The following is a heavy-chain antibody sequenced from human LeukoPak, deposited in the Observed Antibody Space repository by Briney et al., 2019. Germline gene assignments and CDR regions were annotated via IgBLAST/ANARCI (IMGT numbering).Heavy chain of an antibody. CDR3: ARDGEHCSSTSCFDYYMDV. V-gene: IGHV1-2*02. D-gene: IGHD2-2*01. CDR1: GYAFTGYY. CDR2: VYPNSGGT. Sequence: GASVKVSCKASGYAFTGYYMYWAWQAPGQGLGLKWWVYPNSGGTNYEQKFQGRVTKTRDKTISPAYMELSRLRSDDTAVYYCARDGEHCSSTSCFDYYMDVWGKGTTVTVSS. J-gene: IGHJ6*03.